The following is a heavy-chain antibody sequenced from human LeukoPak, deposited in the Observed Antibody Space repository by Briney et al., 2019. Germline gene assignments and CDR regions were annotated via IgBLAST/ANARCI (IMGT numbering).Heavy chain of an antibody. V-gene: IGHV4-4*02. Sequence: SETLSLTCGVSGGSVSSSYWWSWVRQPPGKGLDWIGEIYHSGNTNYNPSLKSRVTISLDKSKNQFSLKLSSVTAADTAVYYCARYDITIFGVVILGNNWFDPWGQGTLVTVSS. CDR2: IYHSGNT. CDR3: ARYDITIFGVVILGNNWFDP. CDR1: GGSVSSSYW. J-gene: IGHJ5*02. D-gene: IGHD3-3*01.